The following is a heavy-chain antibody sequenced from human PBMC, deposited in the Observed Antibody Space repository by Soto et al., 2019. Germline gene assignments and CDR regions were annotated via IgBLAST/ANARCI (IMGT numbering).Heavy chain of an antibody. D-gene: IGHD3-22*01. Sequence: GASVKVSCKASGYTFTSYGISWVRQAPGQGLEWMGWISAYNGNTNYAQKLQGRVTMTTDTSTSTAYMELRSLRSDDTAVYYCATGIRNYHDSSGYYVPWFDPWGQGTLVTVSS. V-gene: IGHV1-18*04. CDR1: GYTFTSYG. CDR3: ATGIRNYHDSSGYYVPWFDP. CDR2: ISAYNGNT. J-gene: IGHJ5*02.